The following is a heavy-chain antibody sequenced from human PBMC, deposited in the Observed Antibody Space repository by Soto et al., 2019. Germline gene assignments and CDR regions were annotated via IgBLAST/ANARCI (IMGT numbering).Heavy chain of an antibody. Sequence: SETLSLTCTVSGDSITASYSNWAWIRQPPGKGLEWIGTFYYSGTTTQNPPLRSRITISGDTNRNQFYLNLRSVTAADSGVYYCAILVRDDVRRSDLDHWGQGTLCTVSS. D-gene: IGHD3-10*02. CDR3: AILVRDDVRRSDLDH. V-gene: IGHV4-39*01. J-gene: IGHJ4*02. CDR2: FYYSGTT. CDR1: GDSITASYSN.